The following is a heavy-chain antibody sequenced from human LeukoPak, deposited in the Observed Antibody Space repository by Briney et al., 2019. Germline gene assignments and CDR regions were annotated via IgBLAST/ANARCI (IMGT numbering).Heavy chain of an antibody. J-gene: IGHJ4*02. CDR2: INHSGST. D-gene: IGHD3-22*01. CDR1: GGSLSGYY. CDR3: ARGLAGYYDSSGYYPPGDY. Sequence: SETLSLTCAVYGGSLSGYYWSWIRQPPGKGLEWIGEINHSGSTNYNPSLKSRVTISGDTSKNQFSLKLSSVTAADTAVYYCARGLAGYYDSSGYYPPGDYWGQGTLVTVSS. V-gene: IGHV4-34*01.